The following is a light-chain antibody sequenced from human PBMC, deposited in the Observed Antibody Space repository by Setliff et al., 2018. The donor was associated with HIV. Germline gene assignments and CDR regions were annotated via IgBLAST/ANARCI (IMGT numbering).Light chain of an antibody. CDR1: SSNIGVNS. CDR3: AAWDDSLSEPFYV. V-gene: IGLV1-44*01. Sequence: QSVLTQPPSASGTPGQRVTISCSGSSSNIGVNSVTWYQQFPGTAPKLLMYSTNQRPSGVADRFSGPKSGTSASLAISGLQSEDEADYYCAAWDDSLSEPFYVFGTGTKVTV. CDR2: STN. J-gene: IGLJ1*01.